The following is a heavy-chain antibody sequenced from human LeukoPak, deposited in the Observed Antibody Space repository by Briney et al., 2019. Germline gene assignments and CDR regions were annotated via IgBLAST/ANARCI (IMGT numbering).Heavy chain of an antibody. CDR3: ARGIQLWLQVFDY. Sequence: ASVKVSCKASGYTFTSYGISWVRQAPGQGLEWMGWISAYSGGTNYAQKFQGRVTMTRDTSISTAYMELSRLRSDDTAVYYCARGIQLWLQVFDYWGQGTLVTVSS. D-gene: IGHD5-18*01. CDR2: ISAYSGGT. J-gene: IGHJ4*02. CDR1: GYTFTSYG. V-gene: IGHV1-2*02.